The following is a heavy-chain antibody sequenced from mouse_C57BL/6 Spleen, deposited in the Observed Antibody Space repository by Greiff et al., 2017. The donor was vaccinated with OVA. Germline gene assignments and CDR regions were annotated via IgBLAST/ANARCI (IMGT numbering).Heavy chain of an antibody. CDR2: INPNNGGT. Sequence: EVQLQESGPELVKPGASVKMSCKASGYTFTDYNMHWVKQSHGKSLEWIGYINPNNGGTSYNQKFKGKATLTVNKSSSTAYMELRSLTSEDSAVYYCASGYLYAMDYWGQGTAVTVSS. J-gene: IGHJ4*01. V-gene: IGHV1-22*01. D-gene: IGHD2-2*01. CDR1: GYTFTDYN. CDR3: ASGYLYAMDY.